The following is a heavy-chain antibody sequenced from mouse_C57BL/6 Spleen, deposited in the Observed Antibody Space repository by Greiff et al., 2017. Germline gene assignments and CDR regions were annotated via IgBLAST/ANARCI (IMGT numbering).Heavy chain of an antibody. D-gene: IGHD1-1*01. V-gene: IGHV5-16*01. Sequence: EVKLMESEGGLVQPGSPMKLSCTASGFTFSDYYMAWVRQVPEKGLEWVANINYDGSSTYYLDSLKSRFIISRDNAKNILYLQMSSLKSEDTATYYCTRDVNYGISHWYYDVWGTGTTVTVAS. J-gene: IGHJ1*03. CDR3: TRDVNYGISHWYYDV. CDR2: INYDGSST. CDR1: GFTFSDYY.